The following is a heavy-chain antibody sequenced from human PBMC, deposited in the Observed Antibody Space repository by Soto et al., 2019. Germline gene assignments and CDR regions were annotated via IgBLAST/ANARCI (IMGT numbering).Heavy chain of an antibody. J-gene: IGHJ5*02. CDR1: GFTFSGSA. D-gene: IGHD4-17*01. CDR2: IRSKANSYAT. CDR3: TRGSDYGGNGGGPGWFDP. V-gene: IGHV3-73*01. Sequence: PGGSLRLSCAASGFTFSGSAMHWVRQASGKGLEWVGRIRSKANSYATAYAASVKGRFTISRDDSKNTAYLQMNSLKTEDTAVYYCTRGSDYGGNGGGPGWFDPWGQGTLVTVSS.